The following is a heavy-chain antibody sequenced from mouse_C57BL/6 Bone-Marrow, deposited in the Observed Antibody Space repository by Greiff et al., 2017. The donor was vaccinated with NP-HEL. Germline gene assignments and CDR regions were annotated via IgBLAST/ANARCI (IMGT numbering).Heavy chain of an antibody. CDR3: ARHEGGNYVEYYAMDY. J-gene: IGHJ4*01. V-gene: IGHV5-12*01. D-gene: IGHD2-1*01. CDR2: ISNGGGST. CDR1: GFTFSDYY. Sequence: EVKLEESGGGLVQPGGSLKLSCAASGFTFSDYYMYWVRQTPEKRLEWVAYISNGGGSTYYPDTVKGRFTISRDNAKNTLYLQMSRLKSEDTAMYYCARHEGGNYVEYYAMDYWGQGTSVTVSS.